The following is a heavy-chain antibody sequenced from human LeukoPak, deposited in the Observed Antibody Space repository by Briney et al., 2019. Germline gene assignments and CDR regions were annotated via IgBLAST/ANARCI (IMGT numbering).Heavy chain of an antibody. Sequence: GGSLRLSCAASGFTFSSYAMSWVRQAPGKGLEWVSAISASRGSTYYADSVKGRFTISRDNSRNTLYLQMNSLRAEDTAVYYCAEGSYGDYSDWGQGTLVTVSS. D-gene: IGHD4-17*01. CDR3: AEGSYGDYSD. CDR2: ISASRGST. CDR1: GFTFSSYA. V-gene: IGHV3-23*01. J-gene: IGHJ4*02.